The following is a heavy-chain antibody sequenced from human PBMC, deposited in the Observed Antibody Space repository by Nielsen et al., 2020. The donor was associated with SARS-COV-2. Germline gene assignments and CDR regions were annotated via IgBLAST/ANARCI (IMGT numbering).Heavy chain of an antibody. CDR2: IYHSGST. CDR1: GGSISSSNW. V-gene: IGHV4-4*02. J-gene: IGHJ3*02. Sequence: SETLSLTCAVSGGSISSSNWWSWVRQPPGKGLEWIGEIYHSGSTNYNPSLKSRVTILVDTSKNQFSLKLSSVTATDTAVYYCARANEYPEPVLLWFGELLFAFDIWGQGTMVTVSS. CDR3: ARANEYPEPVLLWFGELLFAFDI. D-gene: IGHD3-10*01.